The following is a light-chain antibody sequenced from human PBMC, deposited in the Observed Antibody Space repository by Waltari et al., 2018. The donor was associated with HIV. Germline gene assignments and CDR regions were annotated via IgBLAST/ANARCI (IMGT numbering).Light chain of an antibody. CDR2: YDS. V-gene: IGLV3-1*01. CDR3: QAWDSNTVV. CDR1: RLGEKY. Sequence: SYELTQPPSVSVSPGQTASITCSGDRLGEKYACWDKQKPGPSPVLVIYYDSRRPSGIPERFSGPNSGNTATLTISGTQGMDEADDYCQAWDSNTVVFGGGTKLTVL. J-gene: IGLJ2*01.